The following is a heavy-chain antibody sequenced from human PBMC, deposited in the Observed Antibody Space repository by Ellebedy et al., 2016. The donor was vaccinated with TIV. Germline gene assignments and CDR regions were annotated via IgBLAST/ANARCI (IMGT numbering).Heavy chain of an antibody. CDR1: GFTLSSYS. CDR3: ASEYQRDYSMDV. Sequence: GGSLRLSCAASGFTLSSYSMNWVRQAPGEGREWVSSISSSSDNKYYADSVKGRFTISGDRAKNSLFLEMNSLRAEATAVYYCASEYQRDYSMDVWGQGTIVTVSS. J-gene: IGHJ6*02. V-gene: IGHV3-21*01. D-gene: IGHD2-2*01. CDR2: ISSSSDNK.